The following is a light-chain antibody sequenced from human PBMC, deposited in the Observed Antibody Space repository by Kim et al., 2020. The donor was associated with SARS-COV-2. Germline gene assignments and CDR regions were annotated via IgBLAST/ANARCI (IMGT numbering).Light chain of an antibody. J-gene: IGLJ3*02. V-gene: IGLV6-57*03. CDR2: EDS. CDR1: SGSVADNF. CDR3: QSYDSSHLWV. Sequence: KTVTISCPRTSGSVADNFVQWYQLRPGRAPTTVIYEDSQRPAGVPDRFSGSIDSSSNSASLTISGLRTEDEADYYCQSYDSSHLWVFGGGTQLTVL.